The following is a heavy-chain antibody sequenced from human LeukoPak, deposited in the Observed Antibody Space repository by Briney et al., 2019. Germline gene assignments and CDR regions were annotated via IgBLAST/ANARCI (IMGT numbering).Heavy chain of an antibody. V-gene: IGHV3-11*05. CDR3: ARDRALSGFYLGDLYY. J-gene: IGHJ4*02. Sequence: PGGSLRLSCAASGFSFSGNYMSWIRQAPGKGLEWVSYISNSGSYTNYPDSVKGRFTISRDNAKKSLYLQMNSLRADDSAVYYCARDRALSGFYLGDLYYWGQGALVTVSS. CDR2: ISNSGSYT. CDR1: GFSFSGNY. D-gene: IGHD3-22*01.